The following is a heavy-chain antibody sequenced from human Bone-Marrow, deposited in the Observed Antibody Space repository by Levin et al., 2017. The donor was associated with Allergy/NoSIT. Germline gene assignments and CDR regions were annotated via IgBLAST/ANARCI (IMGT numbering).Heavy chain of an antibody. CDR2: ISYDGSNK. CDR3: ARIAVAGTVDY. D-gene: IGHD6-19*01. CDR1: GFTFSSYA. V-gene: IGHV3-30-3*01. Sequence: HPSETLSLTCAASGFTFSSYAMHWVRQAPGKGLEWVAVISYDGSNKYYADSVKGRFTISRDNSKNTLYLQMNSLRAEDTAVYYCARIAVAGTVDYWGQGTLVTVSS. J-gene: IGHJ4*02.